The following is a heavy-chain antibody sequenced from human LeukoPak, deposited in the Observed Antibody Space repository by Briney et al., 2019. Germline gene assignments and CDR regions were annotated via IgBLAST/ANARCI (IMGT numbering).Heavy chain of an antibody. Sequence: TGGSLRLSCAASGFTFSSYSMNWVRQAPGKGLEWVSSISSSSSYIYYADSVKGRFTISRDNAKNSLYLQMNSLRAEDTAVYYCARYCSSTSCYTEIDYWGQGTLVTVSS. D-gene: IGHD2-2*02. CDR3: ARYCSSTSCYTEIDY. CDR1: GFTFSSYS. CDR2: ISSSSSYI. J-gene: IGHJ4*02. V-gene: IGHV3-21*01.